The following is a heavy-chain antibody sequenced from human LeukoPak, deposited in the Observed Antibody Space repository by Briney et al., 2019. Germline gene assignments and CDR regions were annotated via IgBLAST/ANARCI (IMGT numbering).Heavy chain of an antibody. CDR2: IYYSGST. V-gene: IGHV4-59*01. Sequence: SETLSLTCTVSGGSIDSYWSWIRQPPGKGLEWIGYIYYSGSTNYNPSLKSRVTISVDTSKNQFSLKLSSVTAADTAVYYCARGGSSCWFDPWGQGTLVTVSS. CDR1: GGSIDSY. J-gene: IGHJ5*02. D-gene: IGHD6-13*01. CDR3: ARGGSSCWFDP.